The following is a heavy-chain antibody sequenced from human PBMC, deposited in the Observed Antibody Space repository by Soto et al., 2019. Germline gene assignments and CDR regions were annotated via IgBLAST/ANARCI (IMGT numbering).Heavy chain of an antibody. CDR3: ARVIGSGSKHNNWFDP. D-gene: IGHD3-10*01. CDR2: ISSSSSTI. J-gene: IGHJ5*02. Sequence: PGGSLRLSCAASGFTFSSYSMNWVRQAPGKGLEWVSYISSSSSTIYYADSVKGRFTISRDNAKNSLYLQMNSLRAEDTAVYYCARVIGSGSKHNNWFDPWGQGTLVTVSS. V-gene: IGHV3-48*01. CDR1: GFTFSSYS.